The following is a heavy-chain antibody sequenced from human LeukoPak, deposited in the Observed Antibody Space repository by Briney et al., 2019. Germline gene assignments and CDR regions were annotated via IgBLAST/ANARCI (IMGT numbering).Heavy chain of an antibody. Sequence: ASVKVSCKASGYTFTSYGISWVRQAPGQGLEWMGWISAYNGNTNYAQKLQGRVTMTTDTSTSTAYMELRSLRSDDTAVYYCARDFRYFDWLLNWFDPWGQGTLVTVSS. CDR1: GYTFTSYG. CDR3: ARDFRYFDWLLNWFDP. V-gene: IGHV1-18*01. CDR2: ISAYNGNT. J-gene: IGHJ5*02. D-gene: IGHD3-9*01.